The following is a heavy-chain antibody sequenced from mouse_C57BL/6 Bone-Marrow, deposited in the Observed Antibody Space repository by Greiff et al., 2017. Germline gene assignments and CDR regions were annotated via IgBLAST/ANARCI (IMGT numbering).Heavy chain of an antibody. CDR1: GFNIKNTY. V-gene: IGHV14-3*01. CDR3: ARETGTVDY. J-gene: IGHJ2*01. Sequence: EVQLLQSVAELVRPGASVKLSCTASGFNIKNTYMPWVNQRPEKGLEWVASIGPANGNTKYAPKFQGKATIAADTSSNTAYLQLSSLTSEDTAIYYCARETGTVDYWGQGTTLTVSS. D-gene: IGHD4-1*01. CDR2: IGPANGNT.